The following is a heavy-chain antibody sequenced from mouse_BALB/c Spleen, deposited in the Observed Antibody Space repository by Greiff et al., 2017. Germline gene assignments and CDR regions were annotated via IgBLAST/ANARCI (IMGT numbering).Heavy chain of an antibody. J-gene: IGHJ3*01. D-gene: IGHD2-1*01. CDR3: TSQEGNYGFAY. Sequence: QVQLKEPGAELVKPGASVKMSCKASGYTFTSYWMHWVKQRPGQGLEWIGVIDPSDSYTSYNQKFKGKATLTVDTSSSTAYMQLSSLTSEDSAVYYCTSQEGNYGFAYWGQGTLVTVSA. CDR2: IDPSDSYT. CDR1: GYTFTSYW. V-gene: IGHV1S127*01.